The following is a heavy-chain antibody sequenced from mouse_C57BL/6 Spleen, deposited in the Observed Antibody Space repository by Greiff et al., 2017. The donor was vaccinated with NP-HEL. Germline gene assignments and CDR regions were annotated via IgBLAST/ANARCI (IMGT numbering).Heavy chain of an antibody. V-gene: IGHV1-55*01. Sequence: QVQLQQPGAELVKPGASVKMSCKASGYTFTSYWITWVKQRPGQGLEWIGDIYPGSGSTNYNEKFKSKATLTVDTSSSTDYMQLSSLTSEDSAVYYSARGPYYCGSRPYAMDYWGQGTSVTVSS. CDR1: GYTFTSYW. J-gene: IGHJ4*01. CDR3: ARGPYYCGSRPYAMDY. D-gene: IGHD1-1*01. CDR2: IYPGSGST.